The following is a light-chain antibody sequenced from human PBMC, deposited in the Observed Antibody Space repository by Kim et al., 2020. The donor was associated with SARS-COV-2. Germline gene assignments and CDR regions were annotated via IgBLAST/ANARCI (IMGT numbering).Light chain of an antibody. J-gene: IGKJ4*01. CDR3: QQYDNWPPIT. Sequence: EIVMTQSPATLAVSPGGRATLSCRASQSVRNNLAWYQQKPGQAPRLLIYGASSRAPGVPTRFTGSGSGTEFTLTISSLHSEDFAVYYCQQYDNWPPITFGGGTKVDIK. V-gene: IGKV3-15*01. CDR1: QSVRNN. CDR2: GAS.